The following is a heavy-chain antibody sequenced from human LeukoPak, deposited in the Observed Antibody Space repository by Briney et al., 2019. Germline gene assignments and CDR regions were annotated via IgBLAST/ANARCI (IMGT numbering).Heavy chain of an antibody. CDR2: FDPEDGEP. Sequence: ASVKVSCKVSGYSLTDLSLHWVRQAPGKGLEWMGRFDPEDGEPIYAQKFQGRLSMTEDTSKDTGHMELRTLRSEDTAPYYCAKSHGDYGLLDYWGQGTLVTVSS. CDR1: GYSLTDLS. D-gene: IGHD4-17*01. V-gene: IGHV1-24*01. CDR3: AKSHGDYGLLDY. J-gene: IGHJ4*02.